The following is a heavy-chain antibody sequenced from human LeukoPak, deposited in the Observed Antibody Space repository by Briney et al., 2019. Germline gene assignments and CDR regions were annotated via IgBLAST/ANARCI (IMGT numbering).Heavy chain of an antibody. D-gene: IGHD2-2*01. CDR1: GGSISSGGYY. CDR3: ARDRCSRTSCYRPNAFDI. V-gene: IGHV4-31*03. Sequence: PSQTLSLTCTVSGGSISSGGYYWSWIRQHPGKGLEWIGYIYYSGSTYYNPSLKSRVTISVDTSKNQFSLKLSSVTAADTAVYYCARDRCSRTSCYRPNAFDIWGQGTMVTVSS. CDR2: IYYSGST. J-gene: IGHJ3*02.